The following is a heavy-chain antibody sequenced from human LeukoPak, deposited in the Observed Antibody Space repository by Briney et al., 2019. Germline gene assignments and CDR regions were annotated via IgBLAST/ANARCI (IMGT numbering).Heavy chain of an antibody. CDR1: GFTFEDYG. D-gene: IGHD1-26*01. Sequence: GSLRLSCAASGFTFEDYGMSWVRQAPGKGLEWVANIKQDGSEKYYVDSVKGRFTISRDNAKNSLFLQMNSLRAEDTAVYYCARDKDVGATLLDYWGQGTLVTVSS. CDR2: IKQDGSEK. J-gene: IGHJ4*02. V-gene: IGHV3-7*01. CDR3: ARDKDVGATLLDY.